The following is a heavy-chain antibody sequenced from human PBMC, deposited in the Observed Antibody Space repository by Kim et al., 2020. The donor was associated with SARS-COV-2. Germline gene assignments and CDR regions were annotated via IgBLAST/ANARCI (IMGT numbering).Heavy chain of an antibody. J-gene: IGHJ6*02. CDR3: ARVYCSSTSCYYYGMDV. Sequence: FQGRVTITRDTSASTAYMELSSLRSEDTAVYYCARVYCSSTSCYYYGMDVWGQGTTVTVSS. V-gene: IGHV1-3*01. D-gene: IGHD2-2*01.